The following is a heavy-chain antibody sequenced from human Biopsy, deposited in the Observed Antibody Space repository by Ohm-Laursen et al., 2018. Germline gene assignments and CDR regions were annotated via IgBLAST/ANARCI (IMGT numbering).Heavy chain of an antibody. CDR1: GGSIISYY. CDR2: VYNGGIT. J-gene: IGHJ5*02. CDR3: ARTPRDSFWSGSYKRGLWFDP. V-gene: IGHV4-59*01. Sequence: PRTLSLTCSVSGGSIISYYWTWIRQPPGKGLEWIGHVYNGGITNYNPSLKSRVTISKDTSKNQFSLQVNSVTAADTAVYYCARTPRDSFWSGSYKRGLWFDPWGQGTLVIVSS. D-gene: IGHD3-3*01.